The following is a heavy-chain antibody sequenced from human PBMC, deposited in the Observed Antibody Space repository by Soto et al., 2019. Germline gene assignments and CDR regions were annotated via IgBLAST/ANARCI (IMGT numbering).Heavy chain of an antibody. J-gene: IGHJ4*02. V-gene: IGHV3-48*01. Sequence: EVQLVESGGALVQPGGSLRLSCAASGFTFSNYAMNWVRQAPGKGREWVSYISTGDSPIYYADSVKGRFTISRDNAKKSLYLQMISLRAEDTAVYYCATVCRFCSGSNSLYWYRGTLVTVSS. CDR3: ATVCRFCSGSNSLY. CDR1: GFTFSNYA. CDR2: ISTGDSPI. D-gene: IGHD2-15*01.